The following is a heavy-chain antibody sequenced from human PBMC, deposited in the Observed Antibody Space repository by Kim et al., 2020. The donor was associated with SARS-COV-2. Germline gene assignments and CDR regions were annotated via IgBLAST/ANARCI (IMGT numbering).Heavy chain of an antibody. J-gene: IGHJ4*02. CDR1: GGSISSYY. CDR2: IYYSGST. V-gene: IGHV4-59*01. CDR3: ARERSYRVD. Sequence: SETLSLTCTVSGGSISSYYWSWIRQPPGKGLEWIGYIYYSGSTNYNPSLKSRVTISVDTSKNQFSLKLSSVTAADTAVYYCARERSYRVDWGQGTLVTVSS. D-gene: IGHD1-26*01.